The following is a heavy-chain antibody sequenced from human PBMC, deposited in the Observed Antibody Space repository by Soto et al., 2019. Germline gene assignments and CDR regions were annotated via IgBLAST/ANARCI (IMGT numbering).Heavy chain of an antibody. CDR3: ARDSRNRWSGELLSYFDY. Sequence: ASVKVSCKASGYTFTSYGISWVRQAPGQGLEWMGWISAYNGNTNYAQKLQGRVTMTTDTSTSTAYMELRSLRSDDTAVYYCARDSRNRWSGELLSYFDYWGQGTLVTVSS. CDR1: GYTFTSYG. V-gene: IGHV1-18*01. D-gene: IGHD3-10*01. CDR2: ISAYNGNT. J-gene: IGHJ4*02.